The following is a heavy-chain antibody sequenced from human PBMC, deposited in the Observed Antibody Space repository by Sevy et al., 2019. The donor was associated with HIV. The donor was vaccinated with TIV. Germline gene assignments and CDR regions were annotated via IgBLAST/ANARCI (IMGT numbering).Heavy chain of an antibody. D-gene: IGHD3-22*01. V-gene: IGHV3-15*01. CDR3: ATAPGYYDSAPFDY. Sequence: GGSLRLSCAVSGFTFNNAWMNWVRQAPGTGLQWVGLIKRKIDGETTDYAAPVKGRFTSSRDDSKNTLFLQMNSLKIEDTAVYYCATAPGYYDSAPFDYWGPGTLVTVSS. J-gene: IGHJ4*02. CDR1: GFTFNNAW. CDR2: IKRKIDGETT.